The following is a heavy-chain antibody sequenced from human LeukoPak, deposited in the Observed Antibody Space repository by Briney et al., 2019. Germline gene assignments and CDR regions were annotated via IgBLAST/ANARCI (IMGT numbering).Heavy chain of an antibody. V-gene: IGHV5-51*01. CDR1: GYSFTSYW. CDR3: ARIMADTYYFDD. Sequence: GESLKISCKSSGYSFTSYWIGWVRQMPGKGLEWMGNIYPGDSDTRYTPPFQGQVTISADKSISTAYLQWSSLKASDTAIYYCARIMADTYYFDDWGQGTLVTVSS. CDR2: IYPGDSDT. J-gene: IGHJ4*02. D-gene: IGHD5-12*01.